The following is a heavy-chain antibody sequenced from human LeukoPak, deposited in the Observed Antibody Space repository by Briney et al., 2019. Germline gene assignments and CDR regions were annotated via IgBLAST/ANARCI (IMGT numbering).Heavy chain of an antibody. CDR3: AKDPIPCGSGSSFDY. CDR1: GFTFSSYW. CDR2: IKQDGSEK. D-gene: IGHD3-10*01. V-gene: IGHV3-7*01. Sequence: GGSLRLSCAASGFTFSSYWMSWVRQAPGKGLEWVANIKQDGSEKYYVDSVKGRFTISRDNAKNSLYLQMSSLRAEDTAVYYCAKDPIPCGSGSSFDYWGQGTRVTVSS. J-gene: IGHJ4*02.